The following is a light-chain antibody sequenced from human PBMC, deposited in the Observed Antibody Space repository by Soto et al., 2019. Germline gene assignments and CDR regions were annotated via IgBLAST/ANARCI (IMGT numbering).Light chain of an antibody. J-gene: IGKJ1*01. V-gene: IGKV3-20*01. CDR3: QQYGSTPR. CDR2: GAS. Sequence: EIVLTQSPATLSLSPGERATLSCRASQSVSSYLLWYQQKPGQAPRLLIYGASSRATGIPDRFSGSGSGTDFTLTISRLEPEDFAVYYCQQYGSTPRFGQGTRWIS. CDR1: QSVSSY.